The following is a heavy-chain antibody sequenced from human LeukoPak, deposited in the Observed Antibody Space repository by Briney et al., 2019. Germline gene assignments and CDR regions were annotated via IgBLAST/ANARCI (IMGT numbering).Heavy chain of an antibody. CDR2: IDPSDSHT. J-gene: IGHJ3*02. V-gene: IGHV5-10-1*01. CDR1: GYSFTNFW. CDR3: ARHGNPITMIVVMEVPDAFDI. D-gene: IGHD3-22*01. Sequence: GESLRISCKGSGYSFTNFWINWVRQMPGKGLEWMGRIDPSDSHTNYSPSFQGHVTISADKSISTAYLQWSSLKASDTAMYYCARHGNPITMIVVMEVPDAFDIWGQGTMVTVSS.